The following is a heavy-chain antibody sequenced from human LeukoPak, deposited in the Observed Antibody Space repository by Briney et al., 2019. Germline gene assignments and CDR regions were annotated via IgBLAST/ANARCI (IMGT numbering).Heavy chain of an antibody. Sequence: ASVKVSCKVSGYTLTELSMHWVRQAPGKGLEWMGGFDPEDGETIYAQKFQGRVTMTEDTSTDTAYMELSSLRSEDTAVYYCATASNKVLRYFDWLLQFDPWGQGTLVTVSS. D-gene: IGHD3-9*01. CDR3: ATASNKVLRYFDWLLQFDP. J-gene: IGHJ5*02. CDR2: FDPEDGET. V-gene: IGHV1-24*01. CDR1: GYTLTELS.